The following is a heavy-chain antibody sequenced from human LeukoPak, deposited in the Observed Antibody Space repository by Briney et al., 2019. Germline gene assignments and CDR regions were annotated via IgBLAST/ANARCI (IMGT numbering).Heavy chain of an antibody. D-gene: IGHD4-23*01. V-gene: IGHV4-31*11. CDR3: AGSTSLVTPADY. J-gene: IGHJ4*02. CDR1: GGSISSGGYS. Sequence: PSETLSLTCAVSGGSISSGGYSWSWIRQPPGKGLEWIGYIYYSGSTYYNPSLKSRVTISVDTSKNQFSLKLSSVTAADTAVYYCAGSTSLVTPADYWGQGTLVTVSS. CDR2: IYYSGST.